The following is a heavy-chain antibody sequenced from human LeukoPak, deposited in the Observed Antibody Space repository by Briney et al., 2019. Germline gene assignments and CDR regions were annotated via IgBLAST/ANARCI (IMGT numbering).Heavy chain of an antibody. CDR2: INHSGST. J-gene: IGHJ4*02. CDR3: ARGEVGANYYFDY. V-gene: IGHV4-34*01. CDR1: GGSFSGYY. Sequence: SETVSLTCAVYGGSFSGYYWSWIRQPPGKGLEWIGEINHSGSTNYNPSLKSRVTISVDTSKNQFSLKLSSVTAADTAVYYCARGEVGANYYFDYWGQGTLVTVSS. D-gene: IGHD1-26*01.